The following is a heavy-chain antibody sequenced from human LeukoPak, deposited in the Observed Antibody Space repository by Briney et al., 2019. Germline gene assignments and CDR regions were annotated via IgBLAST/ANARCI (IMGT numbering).Heavy chain of an antibody. CDR3: AKHQDWTVTVPDY. V-gene: IGHV3-23*01. D-gene: IGHD4-17*01. CDR1: GFTFRNYA. J-gene: IGHJ4*02. Sequence: GGSLRLSCAASGFTFRNYAMSWVRQAPGKGLEWVSTISGSGVNTDYADSVKDRFPISRDNSRNTLYLQMNSLRAEDTAVYYCAKHQDWTVTVPDYWGQGTLVTVSS. CDR2: ISGSGVNT.